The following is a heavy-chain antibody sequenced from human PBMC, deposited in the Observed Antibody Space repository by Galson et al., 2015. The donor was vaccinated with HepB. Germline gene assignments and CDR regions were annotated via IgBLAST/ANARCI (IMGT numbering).Heavy chain of an antibody. D-gene: IGHD2-21*01. CDR1: GFIFTNHA. V-gene: IGHV3-30-3*01. CDR2: ISYDGTYR. Sequence: SLRLSCAASGFIFTNHAMHWIRQAPGKPLECVAAISYDGTYRPDADSAKGRFTISRGNSKNTLYLQMNSLRVEDTAMYYCARDIGVGGTWGVPGCWGQGALVTVSS. CDR3: ARDIGVGGTWGVPGC. J-gene: IGHJ4*02.